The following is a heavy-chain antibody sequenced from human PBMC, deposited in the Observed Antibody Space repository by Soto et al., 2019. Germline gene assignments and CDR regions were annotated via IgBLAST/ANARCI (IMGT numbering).Heavy chain of an antibody. J-gene: IGHJ4*02. Sequence: WGSLRLSCAASGCSFSSYCIHWVRQAPGKGLEWVAVISYDGSNKYYADSVKGRFTISRDNSKNTLYLQMNRLRDEDTAVYYCAKDGRPASYYDSSGYVNWGQGTLVTVSS. V-gene: IGHV3-30*18. CDR2: ISYDGSNK. D-gene: IGHD3-22*01. CDR3: AKDGRPASYYDSSGYVN. CDR1: GCSFSSYC.